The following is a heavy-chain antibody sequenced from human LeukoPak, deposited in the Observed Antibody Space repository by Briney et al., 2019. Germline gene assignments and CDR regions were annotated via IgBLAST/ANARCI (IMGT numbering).Heavy chain of an antibody. Sequence: QSGGSLRLSRAASGFSVSRKYMSWVRQTPGKGLEWVSLIYSGDTTYYADSVKGRFTISRDNSKNTLYLQMNSLRAEDTAVYYCATVLSDSRGWYHFDNWGQGTLVTVSS. CDR2: IYSGDTT. V-gene: IGHV3-53*01. CDR1: GFSVSRKY. D-gene: IGHD6-19*01. CDR3: ATVLSDSRGWYHFDN. J-gene: IGHJ4*02.